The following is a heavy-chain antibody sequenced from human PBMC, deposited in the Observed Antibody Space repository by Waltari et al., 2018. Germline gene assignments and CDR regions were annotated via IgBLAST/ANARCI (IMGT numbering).Heavy chain of an antibody. CDR3: ARTFAYGSGTYNH. D-gene: IGHD3-10*01. Sequence: QLQLQESGPGLVKPSATLSPTCTVSGGSISDGSFHWAWIRQSPGKGLEWIGSIDYSGNTYYNPSLRSRVSISVDTSTNQFSLKLSSVTAADTAVYYCARTFAYGSGTYNHWGQGSLVTVSS. CDR1: GGSISDGSFH. CDR2: IDYSGNT. J-gene: IGHJ4*02. V-gene: IGHV4-39*01.